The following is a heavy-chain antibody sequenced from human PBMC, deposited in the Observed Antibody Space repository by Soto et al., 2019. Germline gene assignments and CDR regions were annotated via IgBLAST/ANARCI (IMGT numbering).Heavy chain of an antibody. V-gene: IGHV3-33*01. CDR3: ARDRSAGDYFYYGMDV. J-gene: IGHJ6*02. CDR1: GFTFNTYG. CDR2: IWYDGSNK. D-gene: IGHD1-1*01. Sequence: GGSLRLSCAASGFTFNTYGMHWVRQAPGKGLEWVSVIWYDGSNKYYADSVKGRFTISRDNAKNTLYLQMNSVRDEDTAIYYCARDRSAGDYFYYGMDVWGQGTTVTVSS.